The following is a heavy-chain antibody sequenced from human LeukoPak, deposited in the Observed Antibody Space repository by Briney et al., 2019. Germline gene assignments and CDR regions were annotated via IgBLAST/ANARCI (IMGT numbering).Heavy chain of an antibody. CDR3: LAGYYYYYMDV. V-gene: IGHV3-74*01. CDR1: GFAFSNYW. J-gene: IGHJ6*03. CDR2: INTHGSST. Sequence: GGSLRLSCAASGFAFSNYWLHWVRQAPGKGLVWVARINTHGSSTNYADSVKGRFTISKDNAKNTLYLQMTSLSAEDTAVYYALAGYYYYYMDVWGKGTTVTVSS. D-gene: IGHD6-13*01.